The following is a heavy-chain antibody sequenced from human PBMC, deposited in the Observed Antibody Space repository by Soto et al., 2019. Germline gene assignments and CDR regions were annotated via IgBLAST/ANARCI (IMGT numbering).Heavy chain of an antibody. Sequence: GESLKISCKGSGYSFTSYWISWVRQMPGKGLEWMGRIDPSDSYTNYSPSFQGHVTISADKSISTAYLQWSSLKASDTAMYYCARQTYSGYIYYYYGMDVWGQGTTVTVSS. J-gene: IGHJ6*02. D-gene: IGHD5-12*01. CDR1: GYSFTSYW. CDR2: IDPSDSYT. V-gene: IGHV5-10-1*01. CDR3: ARQTYSGYIYYYYGMDV.